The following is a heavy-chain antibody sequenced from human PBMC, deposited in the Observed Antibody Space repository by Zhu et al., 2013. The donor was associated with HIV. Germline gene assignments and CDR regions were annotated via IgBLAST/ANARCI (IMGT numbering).Heavy chain of an antibody. CDR3: ARGSPVQRRAPRGLEY. Sequence: QVQLVQSGAEVKKPGASVKVSCKASGYTFTSYNIHWVRQAPGQGLEWMGLSDPSSGTTNYAQKFQGRITLTGDTSTSSVYMELSNLRSEDTAVYFCARGSPVQRRAPRGLEYWGQGTLVTVSS. D-gene: IGHD3-10*01. J-gene: IGHJ4*02. CDR2: SDPSSGTT. CDR1: GYTFTSYN. V-gene: IGHV1-46*01.